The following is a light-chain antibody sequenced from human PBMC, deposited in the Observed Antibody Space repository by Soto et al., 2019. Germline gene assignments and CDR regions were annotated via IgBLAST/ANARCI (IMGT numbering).Light chain of an antibody. CDR3: QQYGSSPS. CDR1: QSVSTNY. Sequence: EIVLTQSPATLSLSPGERATLSCGASQSVSTNYLAWYQQKPGLAPRLLIYDASSRATGISDRFSGSGSATDFTLTISRLKPEDFAVYYCQQYGSSPSFGGGTKVDIK. CDR2: DAS. J-gene: IGKJ4*01. V-gene: IGKV3D-20*01.